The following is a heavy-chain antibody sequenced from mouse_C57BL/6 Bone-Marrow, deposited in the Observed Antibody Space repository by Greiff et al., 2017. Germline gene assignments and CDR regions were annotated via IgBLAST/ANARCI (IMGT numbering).Heavy chain of an antibody. V-gene: IGHV14-4*01. CDR3: TRIAY. CDR1: GFNIKDDY. CDR2: IDPENGDT. J-gene: IGHJ3*01. Sequence: VQLQQSGAELVRPGASVKLSCTASGFNIKDDYMHWVKQRPEQGLEWIGRIDPENGDTESASKFQGKATITVDTSSNTAYLQLSSLTSEDTAVYYCTRIAYWGQGTLVTVSA.